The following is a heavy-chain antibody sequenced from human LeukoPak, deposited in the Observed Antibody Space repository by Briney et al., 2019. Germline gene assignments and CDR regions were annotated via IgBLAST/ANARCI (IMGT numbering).Heavy chain of an antibody. CDR2: IWYDGSNK. J-gene: IGHJ4*02. CDR1: GFTSSSYG. Sequence: GRSLRLSCAASGFTSSSYGMHWVRQAPGKGLEWVAVIWYDGSNKYYADSVKGRFTISRDNSKNTLYLQMNSLGAEDTAVYYCAREVGSGSYYKSYFDYWGQGTLVTVSS. V-gene: IGHV3-33*01. D-gene: IGHD3-10*01. CDR3: AREVGSGSYYKSYFDY.